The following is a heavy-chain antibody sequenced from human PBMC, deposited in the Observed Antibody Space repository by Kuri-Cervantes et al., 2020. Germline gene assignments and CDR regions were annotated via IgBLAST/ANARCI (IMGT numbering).Heavy chain of an antibody. J-gene: IGHJ6*03. Sequence: GSLRLSCAVSGYSVSSGYYWGWVRQPPGKGLEWIGSIYHSGSTYYNPSLKSRVTISVDPSKNQFSLKLSSVTAADTAVYYCARDGAGYGSTHYYYMDVWGKGTTVTVSS. CDR2: IYHSGST. CDR3: ARDGAGYGSTHYYYMDV. V-gene: IGHV4-38-2*02. CDR1: GYSVSSGYY. D-gene: IGHD3-10*01.